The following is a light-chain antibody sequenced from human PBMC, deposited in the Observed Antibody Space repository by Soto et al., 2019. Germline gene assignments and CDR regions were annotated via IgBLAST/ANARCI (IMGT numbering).Light chain of an antibody. Sequence: QSPLTQPPSASLSPGQSVTISCTGTSSDVGGYNYVSWYQQHPGKAPKLMIYEVSERPSGVPDRFSGSKSSNTASLTVSGLQAEDEADYYCSSYAGSNNFVFGTGTKVTAL. V-gene: IGLV2-8*01. CDR3: SSYAGSNNFV. CDR1: SSDVGGYNY. J-gene: IGLJ1*01. CDR2: EVS.